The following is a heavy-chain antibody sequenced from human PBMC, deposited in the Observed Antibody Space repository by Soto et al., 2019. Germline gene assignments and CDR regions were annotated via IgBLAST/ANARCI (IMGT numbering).Heavy chain of an antibody. Sequence: GASVKVSCKASGYTFTSYDINWVRQATGQGLEWMGWMNPNSGSTGYAQKFQGRVTMTRNTSISTAYMELSSLRSEDTAVYYCARGIMITFGGVIVIPDYWGQGTLVTVSS. V-gene: IGHV1-8*01. CDR2: MNPNSGST. D-gene: IGHD3-16*02. J-gene: IGHJ4*02. CDR3: ARGIMITFGGVIVIPDY. CDR1: GYTFTSYD.